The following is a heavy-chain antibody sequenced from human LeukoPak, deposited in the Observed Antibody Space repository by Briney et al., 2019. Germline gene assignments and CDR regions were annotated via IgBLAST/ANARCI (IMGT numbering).Heavy chain of an antibody. D-gene: IGHD2-2*01. Sequence: SETLSLTCAVYGGSFSGYYWSWIRQPPGKGLEWIGEINHSGSTNYNPSLKSRVTISVDTSKNQFSLKLSSVTAADTAVYYCARRHRVEIVPAAKASFYWFDPWGQGTLVTVSS. CDR2: INHSGST. V-gene: IGHV4-34*01. CDR1: GGSFSGYY. J-gene: IGHJ5*02. CDR3: ARRHRVEIVPAAKASFYWFDP.